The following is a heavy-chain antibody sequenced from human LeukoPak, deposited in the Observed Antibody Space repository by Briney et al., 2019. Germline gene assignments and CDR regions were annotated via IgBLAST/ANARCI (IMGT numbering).Heavy chain of an antibody. D-gene: IGHD6-19*01. CDR1: SGSISTSNW. V-gene: IGHV4-4*02. J-gene: IGHJ3*02. CDR3: ARPGYSSGLDAFDI. Sequence: PSETLSLTCAVSSGSISTSNWWCWVRQPPGKGLEWIGEIYHTGSTNYNPSLKSRVTISVDKSKNQFSLKLSSVTAADTAVYYCARPGYSSGLDAFDIWGQGTMVTVSS. CDR2: IYHTGST.